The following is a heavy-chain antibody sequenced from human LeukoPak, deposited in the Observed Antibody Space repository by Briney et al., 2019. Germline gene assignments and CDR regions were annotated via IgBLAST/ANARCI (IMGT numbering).Heavy chain of an antibody. CDR1: GGSISSSNW. CDR2: IYHSGST. V-gene: IGHV4-4*02. D-gene: IGHD6-19*01. J-gene: IGHJ4*02. Sequence: SETLSLTCAVSGGSISSSNWWSWVRQPPGKGLEWIGEIYHSGSTNYNPSLKSRVTISVDKSKNQFSLKLSSVTAADTAVYYCARDLPPFVEGAVAGFDYWGQGTLVTVSS. CDR3: ARDLPPFVEGAVAGFDY.